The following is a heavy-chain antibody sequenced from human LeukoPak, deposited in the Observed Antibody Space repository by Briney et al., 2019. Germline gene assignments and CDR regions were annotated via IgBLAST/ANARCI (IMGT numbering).Heavy chain of an antibody. Sequence: SVKVSCKASGGTFSSYAISWVRQAPGQGLEWMGRIIPILGIANYAQKFQGRVTITADKSTSTAYMELSSLRSEDTAVYYCARCLVGATYWFDRWGQGTLVTVSS. V-gene: IGHV1-69*04. D-gene: IGHD1-26*01. CDR1: GGTFSSYA. CDR3: ARCLVGATYWFDR. J-gene: IGHJ5*02. CDR2: IIPILGIA.